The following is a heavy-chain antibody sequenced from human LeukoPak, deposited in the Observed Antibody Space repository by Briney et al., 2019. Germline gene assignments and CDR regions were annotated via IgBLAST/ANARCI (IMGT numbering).Heavy chain of an antibody. D-gene: IGHD1-14*01. CDR2: IKSDGSST. CDR3: ARDAAGLDY. J-gene: IGHJ4*02. Sequence: PGGSLRLSCAASGFTFRSYWMHWVRQALGKGLVWVSRIKSDGSSTTYADSVKGRFTISRDNAKNTLYLQMNSLRGEDTGVYYCARDAAGLDYWGQGTLVTVSS. V-gene: IGHV3-74*01. CDR1: GFTFRSYW.